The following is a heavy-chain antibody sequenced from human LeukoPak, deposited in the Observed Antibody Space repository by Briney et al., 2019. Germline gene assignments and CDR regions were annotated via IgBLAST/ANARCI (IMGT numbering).Heavy chain of an antibody. CDR1: GGTFSSYA. J-gene: IGHJ4*02. CDR2: IIPIFGTA. CDR3: ARDLTIFGVARQGY. D-gene: IGHD3-3*01. V-gene: IGHV1-69*05. Sequence: EASVKVSCKASGGTFSSYAISWVRQAPGQGLEWMGGIIPIFGTANYAQKFQGRVTITTDESTSTAYMELSSLRSDDTAVYYCARDLTIFGVARQGYWGQGTLVTVSS.